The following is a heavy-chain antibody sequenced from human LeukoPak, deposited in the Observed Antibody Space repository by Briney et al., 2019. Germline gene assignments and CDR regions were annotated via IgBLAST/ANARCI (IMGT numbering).Heavy chain of an antibody. CDR1: GFTFSDYY. J-gene: IGHJ4*02. D-gene: IGHD6-25*01. Sequence: GGSLRLSCAASGFTFSDYYMSWIRQAPGKGLEWVSYISSSSSYTNYADSVKGRFTTSRDNAKSSLYLQMNSLRIEDTALYYCATASGYKFDIWGQGTLVTVSS. CDR2: ISSSSSYT. CDR3: ATASGYKFDI. V-gene: IGHV3-11*05.